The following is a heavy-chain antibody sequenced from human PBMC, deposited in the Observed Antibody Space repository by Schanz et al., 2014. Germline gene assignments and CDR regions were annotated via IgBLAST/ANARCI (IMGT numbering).Heavy chain of an antibody. J-gene: IGHJ4*02. CDR1: GGTFSSFA. V-gene: IGHV1-69*04. D-gene: IGHD3-22*01. CDR2: IIPILDIT. CDR3: ARAGQDYSDSSGYATYYFGN. Sequence: QVQLVQSGAKVKKPGSSVKVSCKASGGTFSSFAIFWVRQAPGQGLEWMGTIIPILDITNYAQKFQGRVTITADKSTSTAYMELSNLRSEDTAVYYCARAGQDYSDSSGYATYYFGNWGQGTLVTVSS.